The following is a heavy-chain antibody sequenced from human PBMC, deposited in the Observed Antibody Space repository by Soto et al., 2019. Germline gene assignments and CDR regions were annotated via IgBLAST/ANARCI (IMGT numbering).Heavy chain of an antibody. CDR2: IYYSGST. V-gene: IGHV4-31*02. D-gene: IGHD3-9*01. CDR3: ARGYDNPNWFDP. J-gene: IGHJ5*02. Sequence: WTWIRQHPGRGLEWIGYIYYSGSTYYNPSLKSRATISIDAFKNQFSLKLSSVTAADTAVYYCARGYDNPNWFDPWGQGTLVTVSS.